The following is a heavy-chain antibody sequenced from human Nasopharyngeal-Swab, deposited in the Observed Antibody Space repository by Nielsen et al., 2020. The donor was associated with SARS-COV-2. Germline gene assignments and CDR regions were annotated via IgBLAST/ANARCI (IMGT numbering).Heavy chain of an antibody. CDR3: ARGFSTKNYWGSAQYYFDY. CDR1: GYSISSGYY. D-gene: IGHD7-27*01. CDR2: INHSGST. Sequence: SETLSLTCAVSGYSISSGYYWSWIRQPPGKGLEWIGEINHSGSTNYNPSLKSRVTISVGTSKNQFSLKLSSVTAADTAVYYCARGFSTKNYWGSAQYYFDYWGQGTLVTVSS. V-gene: IGHV4-34*01. J-gene: IGHJ4*02.